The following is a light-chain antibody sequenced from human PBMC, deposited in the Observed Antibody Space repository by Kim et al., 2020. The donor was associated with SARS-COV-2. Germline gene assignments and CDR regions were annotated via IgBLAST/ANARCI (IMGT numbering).Light chain of an antibody. CDR2: KAS. CDR1: QSSSDW. Sequence: SASVGDRVTITCRASQSSSDWLAWYQQKPGKAPNLLIYKASSLESGVPSRFSASGSGTEFTLTINSLQPDDFATYYCQHYIRYPYTFGQGTKLEI. V-gene: IGKV1-5*03. J-gene: IGKJ2*01. CDR3: QHYIRYPYT.